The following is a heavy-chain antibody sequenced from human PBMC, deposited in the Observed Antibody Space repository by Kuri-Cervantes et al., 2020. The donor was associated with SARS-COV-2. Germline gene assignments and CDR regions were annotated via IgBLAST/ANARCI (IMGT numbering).Heavy chain of an antibody. V-gene: IGHV4-34*01. CDR1: GGSFSGYY. CDR2: INHSGST. D-gene: IGHD2-2*01. Sequence: GSLRLSCAVYGGSFSGYYWSWIRQPPGKGLEWIGEINHSGSTNYNPSLKSRVTISVDTSKSQVSLKLTSVTAADTAGYSCARGKIVVVPAPILGLGPYYSSYYMNVWGRGTTVTVSS. CDR3: ARGKIVVVPAPILGLGPYYSSYYMNV. J-gene: IGHJ6*03.